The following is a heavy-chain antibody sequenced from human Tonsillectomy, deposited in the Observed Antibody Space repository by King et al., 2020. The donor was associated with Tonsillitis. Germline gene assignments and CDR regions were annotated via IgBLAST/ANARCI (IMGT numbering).Heavy chain of an antibody. Sequence: VQLVESGGGLIQPGGSLRLSCAASGFTVSSNYMSWVRQAPGKGLEWVSIIYSGGGTNYADSVKGRFTISRDNSKNTLYLQMNSLRAEDTAEYYCARVHSRSGGYGMDVWGQGTTVTVSS. CDR2: IYSGGGT. D-gene: IGHD6-6*01. CDR1: GFTVSSNY. CDR3: ARVHSRSGGYGMDV. J-gene: IGHJ6*02. V-gene: IGHV3-53*01.